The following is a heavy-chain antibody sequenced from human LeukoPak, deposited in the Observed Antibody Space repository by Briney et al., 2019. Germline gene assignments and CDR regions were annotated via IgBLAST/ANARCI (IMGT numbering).Heavy chain of an antibody. V-gene: IGHV4-31*03. CDR2: IYYSGST. CDR1: GGSISSGGYY. Sequence: SQTLSLACTVSGGSISSGGYYWSWIRQHPGKGLEWIGYIYYSGSTYYNPSLKSRVTISVDTSKNQFSLKLSSVTAADTAVYYCARVPRGDILTGREGNWFDPWGQGTLVTVSS. J-gene: IGHJ5*02. D-gene: IGHD3-9*01. CDR3: ARVPRGDILTGREGNWFDP.